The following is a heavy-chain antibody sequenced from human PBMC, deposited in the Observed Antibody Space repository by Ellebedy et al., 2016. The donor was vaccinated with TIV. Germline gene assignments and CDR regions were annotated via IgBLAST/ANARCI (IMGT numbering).Heavy chain of an antibody. V-gene: IGHV7-4-1*02. Sequence: AASVKVSCKTSGXSFPSCAMNCLRQAPGQGLEWMGWINTHTGNPTYAQGFTGRFVFSLDTSVSTAYLQISSLKAEDTAVYYCAREKRKEETVLDYWGQGTLVTVSS. D-gene: IGHD4-11*01. CDR3: AREKRKEETVLDY. J-gene: IGHJ4*02. CDR1: GXSFPSCA. CDR2: INTHTGNP.